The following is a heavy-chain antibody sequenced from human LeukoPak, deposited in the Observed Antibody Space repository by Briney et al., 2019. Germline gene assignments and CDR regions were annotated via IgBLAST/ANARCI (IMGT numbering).Heavy chain of an antibody. CDR3: ARQGYDYGDYLSWFDP. D-gene: IGHD4-17*01. V-gene: IGHV4-39*01. Sequence: SETLSHTCTVSRVSISSSSYYWGWIRQPPGTGLEWLGCIYYSGSTYYNPSLKSRVTISVDTSKNQFSLKLSSVTAADTAVYYCARQGYDYGDYLSWFDPWGQGTLVTVSS. CDR2: IYYSGST. CDR1: RVSISSSSYY. J-gene: IGHJ5*02.